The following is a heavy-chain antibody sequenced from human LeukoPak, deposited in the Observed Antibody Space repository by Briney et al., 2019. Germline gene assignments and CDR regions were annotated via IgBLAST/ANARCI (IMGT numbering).Heavy chain of an antibody. CDR2: ISESGSGT. CDR1: GLTFSRYA. V-gene: IGHV3-23*01. D-gene: IGHD5-18*01. Sequence: GGSLRLSCAVSGLTFSRYAMSWVRQAPGKGLEWVSAISESGSGTYYADSVKGRLTISRDNSKDTLSLQMNSLRAEDTAVYYCAKDIAQGYTFGSIEQDYWGQGTLVTVSS. J-gene: IGHJ4*02. CDR3: AKDIAQGYTFGSIEQDY.